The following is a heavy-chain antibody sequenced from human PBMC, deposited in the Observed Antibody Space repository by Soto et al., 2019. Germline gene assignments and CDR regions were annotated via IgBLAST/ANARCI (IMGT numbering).Heavy chain of an antibody. J-gene: IGHJ4*02. CDR3: ARVGGGYYENYFDY. D-gene: IGHD3-22*01. V-gene: IGHV6-1*01. CDR2: TYYRSKWYN. Sequence: QTLSLTFAISGDSVSNNSAAWNWIRQSPSRGLEWLGRTYYRSKWYNDYAVSVKSRITINPDTSKNQFSLQLNSVTPEDTAVYYCARVGGGYYENYFDYWGQGTLVTVSS. CDR1: GDSVSNNSAA.